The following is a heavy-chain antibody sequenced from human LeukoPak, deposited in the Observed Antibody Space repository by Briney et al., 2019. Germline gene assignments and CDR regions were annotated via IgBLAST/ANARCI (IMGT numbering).Heavy chain of an antibody. D-gene: IGHD3-22*01. CDR3: ARISGNYDSSGYPIDY. Sequence: ASVTVSCKASGYTFTSYAMNWVRQAPGQGLEWMGWINTNTGNPTYAQGFTGRFVFSLDTSVSTAYLQISSLKAEDTAVYYCARISGNYDSSGYPIDYWGQGTLVTVSS. V-gene: IGHV7-4-1*02. J-gene: IGHJ4*02. CDR1: GYTFTSYA. CDR2: INTNTGNP.